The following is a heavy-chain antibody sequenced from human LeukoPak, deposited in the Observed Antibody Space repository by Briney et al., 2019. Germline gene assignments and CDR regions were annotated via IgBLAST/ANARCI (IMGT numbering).Heavy chain of an antibody. CDR1: GGTFSSYA. CDR2: ITPIFGTA. Sequence: SVKVSCKASGGTFSSYAISWVRQAPGQGIEWMGRITPIFGTANYAQKFQGRVTITTDESTSTAYMELSSLRSEDTAVYYCARVEQDNWFDPWGQGTLVTASS. J-gene: IGHJ5*02. D-gene: IGHD5-24*01. V-gene: IGHV1-69*05. CDR3: ARVEQDNWFDP.